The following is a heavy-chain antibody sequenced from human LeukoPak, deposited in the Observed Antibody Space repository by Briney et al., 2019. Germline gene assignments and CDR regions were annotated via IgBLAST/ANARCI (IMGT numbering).Heavy chain of an antibody. Sequence: GGSLRLSCAASGFTFSSYSMNWVRQAPGEGLEWVSSISSSSSYIYYADSVKGRFTISRDNAKNSLYLKMNSLRAEDTAVYYCARAPAYYYDSSGLNWGQGTLVTVSS. CDR2: ISSSSSYI. J-gene: IGHJ4*02. CDR3: ARAPAYYYDSSGLN. CDR1: GFTFSSYS. D-gene: IGHD3-22*01. V-gene: IGHV3-21*01.